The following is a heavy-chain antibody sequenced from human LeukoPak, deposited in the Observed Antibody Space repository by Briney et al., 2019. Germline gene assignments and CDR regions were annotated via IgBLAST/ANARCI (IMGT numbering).Heavy chain of an antibody. CDR2: IRSKAYGGTT. V-gene: IGHV3-49*04. CDR1: GFTFGDHA. Sequence: GGSLRLSCTASGFTFGDHAMSWVRQAPGKGLEWLGFIRSKAYGGTTEYAASAKGRFTISRDDYKSIAYLQMNSLTTEDTAVYCSRGPTQQWLYSGTDVWGQGTTVIVSS. CDR3: RGPTQQWLYSGTDV. D-gene: IGHD5-18*01. J-gene: IGHJ6*02.